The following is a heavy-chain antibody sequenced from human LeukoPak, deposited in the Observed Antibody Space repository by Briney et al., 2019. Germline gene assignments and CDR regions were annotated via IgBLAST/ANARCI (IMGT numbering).Heavy chain of an antibody. V-gene: IGHV5-51*01. Sequence: GESLKISCKGSGYSFNDYWIGWVRQMPGKGLEWMGIIYPGDSDTRYSPSFQGQVTISADKSISTAYLQWSSLKASDTAMYYCARHRRGERLFLDYWGQGTLVTVSS. CDR3: ARHRRGERLFLDY. CDR1: GYSFNDYW. CDR2: IYPGDSDT. J-gene: IGHJ4*02. D-gene: IGHD6-25*01.